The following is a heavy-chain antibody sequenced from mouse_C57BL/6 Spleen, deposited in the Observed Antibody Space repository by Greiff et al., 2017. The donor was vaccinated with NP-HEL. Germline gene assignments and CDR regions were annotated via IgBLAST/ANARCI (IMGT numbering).Heavy chain of an antibody. CDR3: ARKGYDYGAMDY. D-gene: IGHD2-4*01. CDR2: IYPRSGNT. CDR1: GYTFTSYG. J-gene: IGHJ4*01. Sequence: VHLVESGAELARPGASVKLSCKASGYTFTSYGISWVKQRTGQGLEWIGEIYPRSGNTYYNEKFKGKATLTADKSSSTAYMELRSLTSEDSAVYFCARKGYDYGAMDYWGQGTSVTVSS. V-gene: IGHV1-81*01.